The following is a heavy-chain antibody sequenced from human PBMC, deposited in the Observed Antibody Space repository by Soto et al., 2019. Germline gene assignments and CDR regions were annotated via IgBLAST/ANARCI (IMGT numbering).Heavy chain of an antibody. J-gene: IGHJ3*02. CDR2: ISSSSSNI. CDR3: ARETRGVDDAFDI. Sequence: QVKLVESGGGLVKPGGSLRLSCAASGFTFSDYYMSWIRQAPGKGLEWVSYISSSSSNINYADSVKGRFTISRDNAKNSLYLQMNSLRAEDTAVYYCARETRGVDDAFDIWGQGTMVTVSS. V-gene: IGHV3-11*05. CDR1: GFTFSDYY. D-gene: IGHD3-10*01.